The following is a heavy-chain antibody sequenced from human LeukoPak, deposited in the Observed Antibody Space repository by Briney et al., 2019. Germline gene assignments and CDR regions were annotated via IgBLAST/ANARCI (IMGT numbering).Heavy chain of an antibody. Sequence: GGSLRLSCAASGFTFSTSWMTWVRQAPGKWLEWVASIKQDGSEKYYVDSVKGRFTISRDNAKNSLYLQMNSLRAEDTAVYYCARDVGYGWGQGTLVTVSS. J-gene: IGHJ4*02. CDR2: IKQDGSEK. CDR1: GFTFSTSW. CDR3: ARDVGYG. D-gene: IGHD5-18*01. V-gene: IGHV3-7*01.